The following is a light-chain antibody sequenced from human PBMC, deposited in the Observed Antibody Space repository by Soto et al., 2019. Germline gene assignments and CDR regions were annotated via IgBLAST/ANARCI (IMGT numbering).Light chain of an antibody. Sequence: VTTQSPATLSVSPGERATLSCRASQNVAGDLAWYQQKPGQAPRLLIYRTSTRATGIPARFSGSGSGTEFPLTISSLQSEDFAVYYCQEYNGRSSFGQGTKVEMK. J-gene: IGKJ1*01. CDR2: RTS. CDR3: QEYNGRSS. V-gene: IGKV3-15*01. CDR1: QNVAGD.